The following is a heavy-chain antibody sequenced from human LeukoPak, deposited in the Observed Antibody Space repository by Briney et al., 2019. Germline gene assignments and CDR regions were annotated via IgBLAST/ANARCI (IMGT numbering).Heavy chain of an antibody. CDR3: ARDIRDGYNFGI. CDR2: INPNSGGT. Sequence: ASVKASCKASGYTFTGYYMHWVRQAPGQGLEWMGWINPNSGGTNYAQKFQGRVTMTRDTSISTAYMELSRLRSDDTAVYYCARDIRDGYNFGIWGQGTMVTVSS. J-gene: IGHJ3*02. CDR1: GYTFTGYY. V-gene: IGHV1-2*02. D-gene: IGHD5-24*01.